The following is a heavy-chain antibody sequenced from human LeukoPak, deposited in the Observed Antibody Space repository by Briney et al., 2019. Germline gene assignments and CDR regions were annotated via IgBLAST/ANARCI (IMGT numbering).Heavy chain of an antibody. Sequence: VASVKVSCKASGYPFTGYYMHWVRQAPGQGLEWMGWINPNSGGTNYAQKFQGRVTMTRDTSISTAYMELSRLRSDDTAVYYCARELVGATSAHDYWGQGTLVTVSS. CDR1: GYPFTGYY. J-gene: IGHJ4*02. V-gene: IGHV1-2*02. D-gene: IGHD1-26*01. CDR3: ARELVGATSAHDY. CDR2: INPNSGGT.